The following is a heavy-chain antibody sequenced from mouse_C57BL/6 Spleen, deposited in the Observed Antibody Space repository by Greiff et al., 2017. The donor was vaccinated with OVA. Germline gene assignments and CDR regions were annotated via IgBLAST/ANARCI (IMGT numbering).Heavy chain of an antibody. CDR1: GYTFTSYG. V-gene: IGHV1-58*01. J-gene: IGHJ1*03. CDR3: ARGAYYSNYEWYFDV. Sequence: EVKLQESGAELVRPGSSVKMSCKTSGYTFTSYGINWVKQRPGQGLEWIGYIYIGNGYTEYNEKFKGKATLTSDTSSSTAYMQLSSLTSEDSAIYFCARGAYYSNYEWYFDVWGTGTTVTVSS. D-gene: IGHD2-5*01. CDR2: IYIGNGYT.